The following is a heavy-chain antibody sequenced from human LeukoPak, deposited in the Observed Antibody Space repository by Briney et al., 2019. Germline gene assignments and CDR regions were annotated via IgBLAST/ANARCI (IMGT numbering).Heavy chain of an antibody. CDR1: GASISTDY. Sequence: PSETLSLTCTVSGASISTDYWSWIRQPPGKGLEWIGYIYSSGITNYNPSLKSRVTISVDTSNNQFSLRLTSVTAADTAVYYCARHEYFYGSGAYYYYGMDVWGQGTTVTVSS. V-gene: IGHV4-59*08. D-gene: IGHD3-10*01. J-gene: IGHJ6*02. CDR2: IYSSGIT. CDR3: ARHEYFYGSGAYYYYGMDV.